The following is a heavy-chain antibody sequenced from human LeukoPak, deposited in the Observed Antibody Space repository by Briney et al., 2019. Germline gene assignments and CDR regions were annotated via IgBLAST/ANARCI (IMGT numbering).Heavy chain of an antibody. CDR1: GFTFSSYG. J-gene: IGHJ4*02. V-gene: IGHV3-30*18. CDR2: ISYDGSNK. CDR3: AKDFDY. Sequence: GRSLRLSCAASGFTFSSYGMHWVRQASGEGLEWVAVISYDGSNKYYADSVKGRFTISRDNSKNTLYLQMNSLRAEDTAVYYCAKDFDYWGQGTLVTVSS.